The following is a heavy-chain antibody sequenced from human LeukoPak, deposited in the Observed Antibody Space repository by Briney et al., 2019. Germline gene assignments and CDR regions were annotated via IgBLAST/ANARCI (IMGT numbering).Heavy chain of an antibody. D-gene: IGHD3/OR15-3a*01. J-gene: IGHJ4*02. CDR2: IIPIFGTA. Sequence: ASVKVSCKASRGTFTSYAISWVRQAPGQGLEWMGGIIPIFGTANYAQKFQGRVTITADESTSTAYMELSSLRSEDTAVYYCARSPLGLVHYDHWGQGTLVTVSS. V-gene: IGHV1-69*13. CDR1: RGTFTSYA. CDR3: ARSPLGLVHYDH.